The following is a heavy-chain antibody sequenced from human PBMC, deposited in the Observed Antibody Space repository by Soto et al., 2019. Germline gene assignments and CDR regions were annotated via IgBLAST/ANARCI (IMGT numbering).Heavy chain of an antibody. V-gene: IGHV1-2*04. CDR3: ARGNLGYCISTSCSVFDP. D-gene: IGHD2-2*01. Sequence: QVQLVQSGAEVKKPGASVKVSCKASGYTFTGYYMHWVRQAPGQGLEWMGWINPNSGGTNYAQKFQGWVTMTRDRSISTAYMELSRLRSDDTAVYYCARGNLGYCISTSCSVFDPWGQGTLVTVSS. CDR1: GYTFTGYY. J-gene: IGHJ5*02. CDR2: INPNSGGT.